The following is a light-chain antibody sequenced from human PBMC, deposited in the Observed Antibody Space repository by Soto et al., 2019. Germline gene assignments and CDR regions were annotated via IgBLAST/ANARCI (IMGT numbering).Light chain of an antibody. CDR3: QQYGRSVT. V-gene: IGKV3-20*01. CDR1: QSVNSNF. J-gene: IGKJ4*01. Sequence: EVVLTQSPGTLSLSPGERATLSCRATQSVNSNFLAWYQHKPGQAPRLLIYGASSRATGTPDRFRDSGSGTDFTLTINRLDPEDFAVYYCQQYGRSVTFGGGTKVEIK. CDR2: GAS.